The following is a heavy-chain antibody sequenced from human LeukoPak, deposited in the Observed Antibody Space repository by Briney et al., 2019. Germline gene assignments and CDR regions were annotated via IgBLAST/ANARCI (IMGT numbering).Heavy chain of an antibody. CDR3: ARGPDTAKQGY. D-gene: IGHD5-18*01. Sequence: PSETLSLTRTVSGGSISSGSYYWSWIRQPAGKGLEWIGRIYTSGSTNYNPSLKSRVTISVDTSKNQFSLKLSSVTAADTAVYYCARGPDTAKQGYWGQGTLVTVSS. CDR1: GGSISSGSYY. J-gene: IGHJ4*02. V-gene: IGHV4-61*02. CDR2: IYTSGST.